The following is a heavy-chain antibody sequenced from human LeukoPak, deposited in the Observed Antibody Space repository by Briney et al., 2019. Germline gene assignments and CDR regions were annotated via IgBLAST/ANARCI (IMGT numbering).Heavy chain of an antibody. Sequence: GGSLRLSCAASGFTFSSYAMHWVRQAPGKGLEWVAVISYDGSNKYYADSVKGRFTISRDNSKNTLYLQMNSLRAEDTAVYYCARAQMAGHEDYWGQGTLVTVSS. V-gene: IGHV3-30*04. J-gene: IGHJ4*02. CDR1: GFTFSSYA. CDR3: ARAQMAGHEDY. CDR2: ISYDGSNK. D-gene: IGHD5-24*01.